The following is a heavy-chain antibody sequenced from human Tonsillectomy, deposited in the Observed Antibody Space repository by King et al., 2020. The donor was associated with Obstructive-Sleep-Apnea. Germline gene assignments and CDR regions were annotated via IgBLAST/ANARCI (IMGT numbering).Heavy chain of an antibody. Sequence: QLVQSGAEVKKPGSSVKVSCKASGDSFSSYGFCWVRQAPGQGLEWMGGIMPMFGTTTYAQKFQGRVNISADESTNTVYMELTSLRSDDTAVYYCARDAYYSNFWYFALWRRGTLVTVSP. V-gene: IGHV1-69*01. CDR1: GDSFSSYG. J-gene: IGHJ2*01. D-gene: IGHD4-11*01. CDR3: ARDAYYSNFWYFAL. CDR2: IMPMFGTT.